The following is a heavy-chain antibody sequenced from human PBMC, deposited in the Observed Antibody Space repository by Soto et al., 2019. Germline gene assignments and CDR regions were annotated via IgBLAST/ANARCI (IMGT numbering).Heavy chain of an antibody. V-gene: IGHV3-23*01. J-gene: IGHJ4*02. CDR3: ARDLSVLSY. CDR1: GFTFSSYA. CDR2: ISGSDGGT. Sequence: DVQLLESGGGLVQPGGSLRLSCVASGFTFSSYAMSWVRQAPGKGLEWVSAISGSDGGTYYGDSVKGRFTISRDNSESTLYLQMNSLRAEDTAVYYCARDLSVLSYWGLGTLVTVSS.